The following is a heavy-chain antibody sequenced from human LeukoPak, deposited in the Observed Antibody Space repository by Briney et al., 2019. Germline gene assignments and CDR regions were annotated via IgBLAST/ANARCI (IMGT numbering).Heavy chain of an antibody. CDR1: GEFFSAYY. D-gene: IGHD5-12*01. CDR3: ARLRGGYDPGYYYYYMDV. V-gene: IGHV4-34*01. J-gene: IGHJ6*03. CDR2: INHSGIT. Sequence: SETLSLTCGVHGEFFSAYYWSWIRQPPGKGLEWIGDINHSGITKYNPSPKSRVTISIDTSNNQLSLTVSSVTAADTGVYYCARLRGGYDPGYYYYYMDVWGKGTTVTISS.